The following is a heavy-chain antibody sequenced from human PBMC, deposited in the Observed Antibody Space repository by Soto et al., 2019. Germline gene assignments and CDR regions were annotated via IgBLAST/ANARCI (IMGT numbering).Heavy chain of an antibody. J-gene: IGHJ4*02. CDR1: GFGFDSYA. CDR2: IGSSGGAI. CDR3: ARDSSGYFDY. Sequence: GGSLRLSCVGSGFGFDSYAMSWVRQAPGKGLEWVSGIGSSGGAIVYADSVRGRFTISRDNAKNSLYLQMNSLRAEDTAVYYCARDSSGYFDYWGQGTLVTVSS. V-gene: IGHV3-23*01. D-gene: IGHD6-19*01.